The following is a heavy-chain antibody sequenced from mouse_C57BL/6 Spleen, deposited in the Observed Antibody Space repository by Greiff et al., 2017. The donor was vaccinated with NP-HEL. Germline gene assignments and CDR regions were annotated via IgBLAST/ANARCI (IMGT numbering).Heavy chain of an antibody. CDR3: ARIYYSNYDYYAMDY. CDR2: IWSGGST. V-gene: IGHV2-2*01. D-gene: IGHD2-5*01. J-gene: IGHJ4*01. CDR1: GFSLTSYG. Sequence: QVQLKESGPGLVQPSQSLSITCTVSGFSLTSYGVHWVRQSPGKGLEWLGVIWSGGSTDYNAAFISRLSISKDNSKSQVFFKMNSLQADDTAIYYCARIYYSNYDYYAMDYWGQGTSVTVSS.